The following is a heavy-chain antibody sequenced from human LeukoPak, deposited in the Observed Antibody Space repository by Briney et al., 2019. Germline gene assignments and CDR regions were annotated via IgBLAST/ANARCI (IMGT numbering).Heavy chain of an antibody. J-gene: IGHJ4*02. CDR3: ARDHAVVVPAARRYSYYFDY. CDR2: IYTSGST. V-gene: IGHV4-61*02. D-gene: IGHD2-2*01. CDR1: GGSISSGSYY. Sequence: SETLSLTCTVSGGSISSGSYYWSWIRQPAGKGLEWIGRIYTSGSTNYNPSLKSRVTISVDTSKNQFSLKLSSVTAADTAVYYCARDHAVVVPAARRYSYYFDYWGQGTLVTVSS.